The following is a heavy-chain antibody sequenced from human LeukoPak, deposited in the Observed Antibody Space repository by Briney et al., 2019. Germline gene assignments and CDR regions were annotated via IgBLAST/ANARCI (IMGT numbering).Heavy chain of an antibody. V-gene: IGHV3-23*01. CDR3: TTELVTAILDY. J-gene: IGHJ4*02. CDR2: ISSSGITT. D-gene: IGHD2-21*02. Sequence: PGGSLRLSCAASGFTFTNYAMNWVRQAPGKGLEWVSTISSSGITTYYADSVRGRFTISRDNFKNTLDLQMNGLRAEDTAVYYCTTELVTAILDYWGQGTLVTVSS. CDR1: GFTFTNYA.